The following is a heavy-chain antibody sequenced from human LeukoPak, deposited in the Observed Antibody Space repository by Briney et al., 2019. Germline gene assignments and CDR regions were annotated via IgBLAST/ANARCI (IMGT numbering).Heavy chain of an antibody. CDR2: IIPIFGTA. Sequence: GASVKVSCKASGGTFSSYAISWVRQAPGQGLEWMGGIIPIFGTANYAQKFQGRVTITADESTSTAYMELSSLRSEDTAVYYCARSPSPIVVVPAAIWWLDPWGQGTLVTVSS. D-gene: IGHD2-2*01. J-gene: IGHJ5*02. CDR3: ARSPSPIVVVPAAIWWLDP. CDR1: GGTFSSYA. V-gene: IGHV1-69*01.